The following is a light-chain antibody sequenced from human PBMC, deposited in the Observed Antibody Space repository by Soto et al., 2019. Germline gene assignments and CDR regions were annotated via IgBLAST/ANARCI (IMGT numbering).Light chain of an antibody. CDR1: SSDVGGYDY. V-gene: IGLV2-14*01. Sequence: QSALTQPASVSGSPGQSITISCTGTSSDVGGYDYVSWYQQHPGKAPTLLIYDVINRPSGVSFRFSGSKSGNTASLTFSGLQAEDEAEYYCSSYTRSSISVFGTGTKLTVL. CDR2: DVI. J-gene: IGLJ1*01. CDR3: SSYTRSSISV.